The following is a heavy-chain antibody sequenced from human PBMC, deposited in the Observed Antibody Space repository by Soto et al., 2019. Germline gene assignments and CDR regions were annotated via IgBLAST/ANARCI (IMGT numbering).Heavy chain of an antibody. CDR2: IKAYSGNT. J-gene: IGHJ4*02. CDR1: GYTFATST. Sequence: QLQLVQSGPEAKKPGASVKVSCKASGYTFATSTISWLRQAPGQGPAWMGWIKAYSGNTNYAQKLQGRLTMTTDTSTSTTYMELRSLTTDDTAIYYCAIADYGDDDYGGQGTLVTVSS. D-gene: IGHD4-17*01. V-gene: IGHV1-18*01. CDR3: AIADYGDDDY.